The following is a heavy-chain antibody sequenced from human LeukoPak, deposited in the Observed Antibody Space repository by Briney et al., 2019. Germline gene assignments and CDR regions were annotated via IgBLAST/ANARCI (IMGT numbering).Heavy chain of an antibody. CDR1: GFTFSSYG. CDR3: ARDTQYGLDV. V-gene: IGHV3-30*03. J-gene: IGHJ6*02. Sequence: QSGGSLRLSCAASGFTFSSYGMHWVRQAPGKGLEWVAVISYDGSNKYYADSVKGRFTISRDNSKNTLYLQMNSLRAEDTAVYYCARDTQYGLDVWGQGTTVTVSS. CDR2: ISYDGSNK.